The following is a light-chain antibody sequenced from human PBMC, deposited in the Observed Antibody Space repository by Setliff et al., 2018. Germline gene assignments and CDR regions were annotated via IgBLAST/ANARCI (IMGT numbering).Light chain of an antibody. J-gene: IGLJ1*01. CDR2: GVS. Sequence: QSVLTQPASVSGSPGQSITISCSGTSNDVGSYDLVSWYQQHTGKAPKLIIYGVSDRPSGVSSRFSGSKSGNTASLTISGLQTEDEADYYCNAYTAGTTYVFGTGTKVTVL. CDR1: SNDVGSYDL. V-gene: IGLV2-14*03. CDR3: NAYTAGTTYV.